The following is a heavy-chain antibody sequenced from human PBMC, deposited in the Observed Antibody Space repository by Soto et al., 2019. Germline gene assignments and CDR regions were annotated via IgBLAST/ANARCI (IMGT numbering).Heavy chain of an antibody. V-gene: IGHV3-21*01. D-gene: IGHD5-18*01. CDR1: GFTFSSYS. Sequence: GGSLRLSCAASGFTFSSYSMNWVRQAPGKGLEWVSSISSSSSYIYYADSVKGRFTISRDNAKNSLYLQMNSLRAEDTAVYYCARDWHVRIQLWHQQDYFDYWGQGTLVTVSS. CDR3: ARDWHVRIQLWHQQDYFDY. CDR2: ISSSSSYI. J-gene: IGHJ4*02.